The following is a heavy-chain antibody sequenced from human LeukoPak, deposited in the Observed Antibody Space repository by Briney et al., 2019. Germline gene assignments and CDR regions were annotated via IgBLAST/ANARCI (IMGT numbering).Heavy chain of an antibody. Sequence: ASVKVSCKASGYTFTGYYMHWVRQAPGQGLEWMGWINPNSGGTNYAQKFQGRVTTTRDTSISTAYMELSRLRSDDTAVYYCARVQYYDILTGRYGMDVWGQGTTVTVSS. CDR2: INPNSGGT. CDR1: GYTFTGYY. V-gene: IGHV1-2*02. CDR3: ARVQYYDILTGRYGMDV. D-gene: IGHD3-9*01. J-gene: IGHJ6*02.